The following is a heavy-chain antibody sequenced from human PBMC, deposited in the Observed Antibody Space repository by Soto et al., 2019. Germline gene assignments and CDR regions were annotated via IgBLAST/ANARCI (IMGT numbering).Heavy chain of an antibody. CDR2: MYHSGST. J-gene: IGHJ4*02. D-gene: IGHD2-2*01. CDR3: ARVPDY. V-gene: IGHV4-59*12. Sequence: PSETLSLTCTVSSGSIINYYWSWIRQPPGKGLEWIGYMYHSGSTYYNPSLKSRVTISIDRSKNQFSLKLSSVTAADTAVYYCARVPDYWGQGILVNVSS. CDR1: SGSIINYY.